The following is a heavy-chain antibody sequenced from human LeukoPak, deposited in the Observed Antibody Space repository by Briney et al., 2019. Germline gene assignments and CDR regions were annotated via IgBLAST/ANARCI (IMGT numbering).Heavy chain of an antibody. D-gene: IGHD6-13*01. J-gene: IGHJ4*02. CDR3: AIGMAAAGTFEY. CDR1: GYTFTAYY. CDR2: INPNSGGT. Sequence: ASVKVSCKASGYTFTAYYLYWVRQDPGQGLEWMGRINPNSGGTDYAQKFQGRVTMTRDTSISTAYMELSSLRSDDTAVYYCAIGMAAAGTFEYWGQGTLVTVSS. V-gene: IGHV1-2*06.